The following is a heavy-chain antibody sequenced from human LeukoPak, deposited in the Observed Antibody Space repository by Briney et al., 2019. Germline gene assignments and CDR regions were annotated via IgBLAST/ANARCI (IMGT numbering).Heavy chain of an antibody. CDR2: INSDGSST. Sequence: GGSLRLSCAASGFTFSSYWMHWVRQAPGKGLVWVSRINSDGSSTSYADSVKGRFTISRDNAKNTLYLQMNSLRAEDTAVYYCARGVVNDAFDIWGQGTMVTVSS. D-gene: IGHD3-22*01. J-gene: IGHJ3*02. V-gene: IGHV3-74*01. CDR1: GFTFSSYW. CDR3: ARGVVNDAFDI.